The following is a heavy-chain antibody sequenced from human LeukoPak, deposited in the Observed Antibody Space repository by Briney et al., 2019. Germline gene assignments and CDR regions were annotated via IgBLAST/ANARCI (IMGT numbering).Heavy chain of an antibody. Sequence: QPGGSLRLSCAASGFTFSSYGMHWVRQAPGKGLEWVAVISYDGSSKYYADSVKGRFTISRDNSKNTLYPQMNSLRAEDTAVYYCAKTYGDSFFDYWGQGTLVTVSS. CDR1: GFTFSSYG. J-gene: IGHJ4*02. D-gene: IGHD4-17*01. CDR2: ISYDGSSK. CDR3: AKTYGDSFFDY. V-gene: IGHV3-30*18.